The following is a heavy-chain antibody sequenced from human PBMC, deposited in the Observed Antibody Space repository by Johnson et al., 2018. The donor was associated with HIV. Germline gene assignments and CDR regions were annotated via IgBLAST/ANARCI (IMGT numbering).Heavy chain of an antibody. D-gene: IGHD3-22*01. CDR1: GFTFSDYY. CDR2: ISSRGRPL. V-gene: IGHV3-11*01. CDR3: ARAYSDISGYYPHAFHV. J-gene: IGHJ3*01. Sequence: QVQLVESGGGLVKPGGSLRLSCAASGFTFSDYYMRWIRQAPGKGLEWVSYISSRGRPLYYADSVKGRFTISRDNAKNSLYLQMNRLRAEDTAVYFCARAYSDISGYYPHAFHVWGQGTVVIVSS.